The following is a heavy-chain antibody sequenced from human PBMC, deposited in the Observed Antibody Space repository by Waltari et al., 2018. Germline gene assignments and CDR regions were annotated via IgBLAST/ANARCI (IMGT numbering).Heavy chain of an antibody. CDR2: RSYDGRNK. J-gene: IGHJ4*02. CDR1: GFTFSSYA. CDR3: ARDDRKHFDY. V-gene: IGHV3-30*01. Sequence: QVQLVESGGGVVQPGRSLRLSCAASGFTFSSYAMHWVRQAPGNGLGWGAVRSYDGRNKYYADSVNGRFTISRDNSKNTLYLQMNSLRAEDTAVYYCARDDRKHFDYWGQGTLVTVSS.